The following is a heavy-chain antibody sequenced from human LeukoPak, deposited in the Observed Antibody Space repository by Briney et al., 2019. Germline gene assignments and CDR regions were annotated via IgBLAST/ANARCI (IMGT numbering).Heavy chain of an antibody. CDR1: GFTFCSYA. D-gene: IGHD4/OR15-4a*01. Sequence: GGSLRLSCAASGFTFCSYAMHWVRQAPGKGLEWVAVISYDGSNKYYADSVKGRFTISRDNSKNTLYLQMNSLRAEDTAVYYCARDGAYYFDYWGPGTLVTVSS. J-gene: IGHJ4*02. V-gene: IGHV3-30-3*01. CDR3: ARDGAYYFDY. CDR2: ISYDGSNK.